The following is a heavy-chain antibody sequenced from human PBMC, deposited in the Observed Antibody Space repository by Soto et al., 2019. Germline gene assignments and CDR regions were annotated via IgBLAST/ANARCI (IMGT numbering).Heavy chain of an antibody. D-gene: IGHD2-21*02. CDR1: GDSINTGYW. CDR3: AREGIHGGNSAFDS. Sequence: SETLSLTCAVCGDSINTGYWWHWARQAPGEGLGWIGEVYRSGGFNYNPSLKNRVTISMDEYKNQFSLRLTSVTAADTAFYYCAREGIHGGNSAFDSWGQGILVTVSS. CDR2: VYRSGGF. V-gene: IGHV4-4*02. J-gene: IGHJ4*02.